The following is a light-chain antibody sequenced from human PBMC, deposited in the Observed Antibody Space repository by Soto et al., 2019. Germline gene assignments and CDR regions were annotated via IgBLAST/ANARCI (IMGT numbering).Light chain of an antibody. CDR1: QTISSW. Sequence: DIQMTQSPSTLSGSVGDRVTITCRANQTISSWLAWYQQKPGKAPKLQIYKASTLKSGDPSRFSGSGSGREISLTTSSLHPDEFATYYCRHYYSYSEAFGQGTKVELK. V-gene: IGKV1-5*03. J-gene: IGKJ1*01. CDR2: KAS. CDR3: RHYYSYSEA.